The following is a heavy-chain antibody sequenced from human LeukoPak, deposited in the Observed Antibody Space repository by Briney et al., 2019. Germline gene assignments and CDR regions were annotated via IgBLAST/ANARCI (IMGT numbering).Heavy chain of an antibody. D-gene: IGHD3-22*01. CDR2: VYYSGST. J-gene: IGHJ3*01. CDR1: GSSISSGGEY. V-gene: IGHV4-31*03. Sequence: SETLSLTCTVSGSSISSGGEYLSWLRHLPVKGLEWIGYVYYSGSTYYNPSLESRITMSVDTTENQFSLKRTSVTAADTAVYYCAREKTAYYYDRSGFPEGAFDVWGQGTMVTVSS. CDR3: AREKTAYYYDRSGFPEGAFDV.